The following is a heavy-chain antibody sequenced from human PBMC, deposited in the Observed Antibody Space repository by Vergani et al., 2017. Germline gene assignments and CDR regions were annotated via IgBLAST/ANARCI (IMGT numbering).Heavy chain of an antibody. CDR3: ARDGSVGAGGGGLDY. J-gene: IGHJ4*02. Sequence: QVQLVESGGGVVQPGRSLRLSCAASGFTFSSYAMHWVRQAPGKGLEWVAFISYDGSNKYYADSVKGRFTISRDNSKNTLYLQMNSLRAEDTAVYYCARDGSVGAGGGGLDYWGQGTLVTVSS. V-gene: IGHV3-30*04. CDR2: ISYDGSNK. CDR1: GFTFSSYA. D-gene: IGHD1-26*01.